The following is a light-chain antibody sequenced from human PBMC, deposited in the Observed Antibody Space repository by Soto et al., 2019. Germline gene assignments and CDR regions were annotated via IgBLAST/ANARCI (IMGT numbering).Light chain of an antibody. CDR2: DAS. V-gene: IGKV3-11*01. CDR1: QSVSSY. CDR3: QQRSNWWT. J-gene: IGKJ1*01. Sequence: EILLTQSPATVSLSPGERATLSCRASQSVSSYLAWYQQKPGQAPRLLIYDASNRATGIPARFSGSGSGTDFTLTISSLEPEDFAVYYCQQRSNWWTFGQGTKV.